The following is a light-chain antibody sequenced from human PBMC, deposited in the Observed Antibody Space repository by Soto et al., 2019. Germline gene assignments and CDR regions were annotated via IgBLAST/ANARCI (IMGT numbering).Light chain of an antibody. J-gene: IGKJ3*01. CDR2: DAS. V-gene: IGKV3-11*01. Sequence: EIVLTQSPATLSLSPAERATLSCRASQSVSSYLAWYQQKPGQAPRLLMYDASNRATGIPARFSGSGSGTDFTLTISSLEPEDFAVYYCQQRSNWPPEFGPGTRWIS. CDR1: QSVSSY. CDR3: QQRSNWPPE.